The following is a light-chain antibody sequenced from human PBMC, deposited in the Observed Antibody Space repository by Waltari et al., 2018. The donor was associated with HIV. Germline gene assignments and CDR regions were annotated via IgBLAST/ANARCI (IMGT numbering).Light chain of an antibody. Sequence: DIQMTQSPSSLPASVGDRLTITCRASQTINRDLNWYQQKPGQGPTLLSSAASTLEGGVPSRFSGSVSGAEFTLSISSVQPEDFATYYCRQTYGSPLTFGPGTTLEVK. CDR2: AAS. CDR3: RQTYGSPLT. J-gene: IGKJ3*01. CDR1: QTINRD. V-gene: IGKV1-39*01.